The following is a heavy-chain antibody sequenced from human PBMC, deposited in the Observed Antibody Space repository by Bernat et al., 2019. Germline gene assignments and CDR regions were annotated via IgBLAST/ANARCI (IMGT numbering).Heavy chain of an antibody. J-gene: IGHJ4*02. CDR1: GFTFTTYG. V-gene: IGHV3-33*01. Sequence: QVQLVESGGGVVQPGTSLTLSCATSGFTFTTYGIHWVRQAPGKGLEWVAVIWSDGNNKYYVDCVKGQLTISGDNADSTVYLQMSSLRAEDTAVYYCARDNDGSSHYDQFDYWGEGTLVTVSS. CDR2: IWSDGNNK. D-gene: IGHD3-22*01. CDR3: ARDNDGSSHYDQFDY.